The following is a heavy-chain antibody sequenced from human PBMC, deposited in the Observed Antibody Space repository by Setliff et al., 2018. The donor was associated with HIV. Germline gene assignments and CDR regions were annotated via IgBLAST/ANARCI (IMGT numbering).Heavy chain of an antibody. CDR1: GGSISNNDYY. J-gene: IGHJ4*02. Sequence: PSETLSLTCTVSGGSISNNDYYWGWIRQPPGKGLEWIGSIYYSGSTYYNPILKSRISITVDMSKNQFSLKLSSVTAADTAVYYCARQERYCTSADCYRYFNYWGQGTLVTVSS. CDR2: IYYSGST. CDR3: ARQERYCTSADCYRYFNY. V-gene: IGHV4-39*01. D-gene: IGHD2-2*02.